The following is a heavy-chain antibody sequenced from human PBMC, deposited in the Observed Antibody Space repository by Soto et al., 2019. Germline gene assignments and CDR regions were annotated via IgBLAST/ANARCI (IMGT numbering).Heavy chain of an antibody. CDR3: VKDAPQPFSD. CDR2: ISGSGVTS. D-gene: IGHD3-3*02. CDR1: GFIFNNYA. J-gene: IGHJ4*02. Sequence: WGSLRLSCAASGFIFNNYAMNWVRQAPGEGLQWVAGISGSGVTSYYAASVKGRFTISRDNSKNTLYLHMNSLRVEDTAVYFCVKDAPQPFSDWGQGTLVTVSS. V-gene: IGHV3-23*01.